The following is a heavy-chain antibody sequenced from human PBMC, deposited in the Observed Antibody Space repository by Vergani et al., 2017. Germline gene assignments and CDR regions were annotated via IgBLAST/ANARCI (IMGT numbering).Heavy chain of an antibody. J-gene: IGHJ4*02. D-gene: IGHD2-15*01. CDR3: ARLGYWSGGSCYPDY. Sequence: QVQLQESGPGLVKPSETLSLTCAVSGYSISNGYYWGWIRQPPGKGLEWIGSASLSGSTYYNPALKSPVTISVDTSKNQFSLKLSSVTAADTAVYSCARLGYWSGGSCYPDYWGQGTLVTVSS. V-gene: IGHV4-38-2*01. CDR1: GYSISNGYY. CDR2: ASLSGST.